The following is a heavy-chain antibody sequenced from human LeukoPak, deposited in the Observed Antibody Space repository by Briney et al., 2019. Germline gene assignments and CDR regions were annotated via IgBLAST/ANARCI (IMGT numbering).Heavy chain of an antibody. CDR1: GFTFSSYS. D-gene: IGHD3-16*02. V-gene: IGHV3-21*01. J-gene: IGHJ3*02. Sequence: PGGSLRLSCAASGFTFSSYSMNWVRQAPGKGLEWVSSISSSSSYIYYADSVKGRFTISRDNAKNSLYLQMNSLRAEDTAVYYCASLMITFGGVIVRPWEDAFDIWGQGTMVTVSS. CDR2: ISSSSSYI. CDR3: ASLMITFGGVIVRPWEDAFDI.